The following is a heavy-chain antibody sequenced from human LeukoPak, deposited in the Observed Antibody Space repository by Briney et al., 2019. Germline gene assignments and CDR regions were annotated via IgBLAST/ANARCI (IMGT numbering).Heavy chain of an antibody. CDR3: AREGDGLLSKDFDY. CDR2: SSPNSGGA. D-gene: IGHD2-15*01. CDR1: GYTFSGYY. Sequence: GASVKVSCKASGYTFSGYYIHWVRQAPGQGLEWMGYSSPNSGGANSAQKFRGRVTMTRDTSISTAYMELTRLGSDDTAVYYCAREGDGLLSKDFDYWGQGTQVTVSS. J-gene: IGHJ4*02. V-gene: IGHV1-2*02.